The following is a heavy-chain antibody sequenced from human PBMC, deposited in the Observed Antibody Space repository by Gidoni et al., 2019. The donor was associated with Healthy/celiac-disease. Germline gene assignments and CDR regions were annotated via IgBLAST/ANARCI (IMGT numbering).Heavy chain of an antibody. CDR3: ARDFGGSSSGYYYGMDV. J-gene: IGHJ6*02. CDR1: GFTFSSYA. Sequence: QVQLVESGGGVVQPGRSLSISCAASGFTFSSYAMHWVRQAPGKGLEWVAVISYDGSNKYYADSVKGRFTISRDNSKNTLYLQMNSLRAEDTAVYYCARDFGGSSSGYYYGMDVWGQGTTVTVSS. D-gene: IGHD6-6*01. CDR2: ISYDGSNK. V-gene: IGHV3-30-3*01.